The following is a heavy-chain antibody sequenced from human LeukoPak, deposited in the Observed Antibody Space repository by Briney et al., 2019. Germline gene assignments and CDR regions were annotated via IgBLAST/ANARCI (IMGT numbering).Heavy chain of an antibody. Sequence: GGSLRLSCAASGFTFSDYYMSWIRQAPGKGLEWVSYISSSGSTIYYADSVKGRFTISRDNAKNSLYLQMNSLRAEDTAVYYCARGGEYCSSTSCPRPPISYSYGMDVWGQGTTVTVSS. J-gene: IGHJ6*02. CDR3: ARGGEYCSSTSCPRPPISYSYGMDV. CDR2: ISSSGSTI. V-gene: IGHV3-11*01. D-gene: IGHD2-2*01. CDR1: GFTFSDYY.